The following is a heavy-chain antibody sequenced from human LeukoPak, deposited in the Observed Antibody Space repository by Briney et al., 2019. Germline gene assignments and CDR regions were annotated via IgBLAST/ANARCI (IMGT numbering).Heavy chain of an antibody. D-gene: IGHD4-17*01. CDR1: GGSISSYY. J-gene: IGHJ5*02. V-gene: IGHV4-59*01. CDR2: IYYSGST. CDR3: ASMSYGDYANWFDP. Sequence: SETLSLTCTVSGGSISSYYWSWIRQPPGKGLEWIGYIYYSGSTNYNPSLKSRVTISVDTSKNQFSLKLSSVTAADTAVYYCASMSYGDYANWFDPGAREPWSPSPQ.